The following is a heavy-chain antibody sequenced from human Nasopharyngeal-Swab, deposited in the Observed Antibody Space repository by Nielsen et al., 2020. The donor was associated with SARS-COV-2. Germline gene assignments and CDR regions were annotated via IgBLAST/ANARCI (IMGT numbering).Heavy chain of an antibody. CDR2: IYYSGST. CDR3: ARVYSTTAHYYYGMDV. D-gene: IGHD2-2*01. J-gene: IGHJ6*02. CDR1: GGSISSYY. Sequence: SETLSLTCTVSGGSISSYYWSWIRQPPGKGLEWIGYIYYSGSTNYNPSLKSRVTISVDTSKNQFSLKLSSVTAADTAVYYCARVYSTTAHYYYGMDVCGQGTTVTVSS. V-gene: IGHV4-59*01.